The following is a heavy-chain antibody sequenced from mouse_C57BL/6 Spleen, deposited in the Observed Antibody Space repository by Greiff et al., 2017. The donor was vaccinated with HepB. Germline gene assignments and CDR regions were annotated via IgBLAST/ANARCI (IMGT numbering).Heavy chain of an antibody. CDR3: ASPYDYDETWFAY. CDR1: GVDFSRYW. D-gene: IGHD2-4*01. J-gene: IGHJ3*01. Sequence: AAGGVDFSRYWMSWVRRAPGKGLEWIGEINPDSSTINYAPSLKDKFIISRDNAKNTLYLQMSKVRSEDTALYYCASPYDYDETWFAYWGQGTLVTVSA. V-gene: IGHV4-1*01. CDR2: INPDSSTI.